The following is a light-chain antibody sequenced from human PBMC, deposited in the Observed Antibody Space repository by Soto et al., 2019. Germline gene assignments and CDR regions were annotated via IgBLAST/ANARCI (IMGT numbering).Light chain of an antibody. Sequence: DLQMTQSPSSLSASVGDRVTITCRASQSISSYLNWYQQKPGKAPKLLIYGASSLQSGVPSRFSGSEYGTDFTLTISSLQPEDFATYYCQQSYSSLGITFGQGTRLEIK. V-gene: IGKV1-39*01. CDR2: GAS. J-gene: IGKJ5*01. CDR1: QSISSY. CDR3: QQSYSSLGIT.